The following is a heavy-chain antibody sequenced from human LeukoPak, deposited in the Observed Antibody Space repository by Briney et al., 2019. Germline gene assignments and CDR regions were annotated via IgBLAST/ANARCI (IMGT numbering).Heavy chain of an antibody. V-gene: IGHV3-33*01. CDR1: GFTFSSYG. J-gene: IGHJ4*02. CDR2: IWYDGSNK. Sequence: GGSLRLSCAASGFTFSSYGMHWVRQAPGKGLEWVADIWYDGSNKYYADSVKGRFTISRDNSKNTLYLQMNSLRAEDTAVYYCASGGYSSSWEYYFDYWGQGTLVTVSS. CDR3: ASGGYSSSWEYYFDY. D-gene: IGHD6-13*01.